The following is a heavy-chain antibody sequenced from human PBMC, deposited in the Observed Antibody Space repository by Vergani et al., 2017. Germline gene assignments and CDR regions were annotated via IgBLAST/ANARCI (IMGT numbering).Heavy chain of an antibody. CDR2: IYSGGST. CDR1: GFTVSSNY. J-gene: IGHJ6*02. CDR3: ARDSRGYSYGGDYYYYGMDV. D-gene: IGHD5-18*01. V-gene: IGHV3-53*01. Sequence: EVQLVESGGGLIQPGGSLRLSCAASGFTVSSNYMSWVRQAPGKGLEWVSVIYSGGSTYYADSVKGRFTISRDNSKNTLYLQMNSLRAEDTAVYYCARDSRGYSYGGDYYYYGMDVWGQGTTVTVSS.